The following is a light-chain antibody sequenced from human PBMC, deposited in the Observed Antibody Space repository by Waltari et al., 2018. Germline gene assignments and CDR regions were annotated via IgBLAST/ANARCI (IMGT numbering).Light chain of an antibody. CDR1: SSDIGGYNL. J-gene: IGLJ2*01. V-gene: IGLV2-23*02. CDR3: CSYGGSFTWI. Sequence: QSALTQPDSVSGSPGQWIPISCPGTSSDIGGYNLVSWYQQHPGNAPKLMIYDFNKRPSGVSNRFSGSKSGNTASLTISGLQTEDEADYYCCSYGGSFTWIFGGGTKLTVL. CDR2: DFN.